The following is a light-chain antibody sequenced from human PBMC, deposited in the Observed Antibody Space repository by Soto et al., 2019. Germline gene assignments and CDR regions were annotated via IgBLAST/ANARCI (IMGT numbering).Light chain of an antibody. CDR2: GAS. Sequence: EIVMTQSPATLSVSPGERATLSCRASQSVGSNLAWYQQKPGQAPRLLIYGASTSAPGIPARVSGSGSGAGVTITVSSLMSGDLVVSFCQQYNIGPPGMTFGHGAKV. CDR1: QSVGSN. V-gene: IGKV3-15*01. CDR3: QQYNIGPPGMT. J-gene: IGKJ1*01.